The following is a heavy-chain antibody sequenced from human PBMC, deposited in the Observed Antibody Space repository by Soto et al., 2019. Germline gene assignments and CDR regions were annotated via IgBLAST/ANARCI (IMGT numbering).Heavy chain of an antibody. J-gene: IGHJ4*01. Sequence: QVQLVQSGGGVVQPGRSLRLSCAASGFNFNTYFMHWVRQAPGKGLEWVAMIFPNGRDKEYADSVKGRFTISRDNSNNRIFPEIGRSGPGGQACYFCAKDEGPGRHLCSSYRGQGALVTVSS. CDR2: IFPNGRDK. CDR1: GFNFNTYF. CDR3: AKDEGPGRHLCSSY. V-gene: IGHV3-30*18. D-gene: IGHD3-3*02.